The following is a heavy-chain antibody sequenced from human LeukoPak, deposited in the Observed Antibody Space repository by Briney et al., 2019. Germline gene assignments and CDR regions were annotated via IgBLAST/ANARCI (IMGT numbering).Heavy chain of an antibody. J-gene: IGHJ4*02. D-gene: IGHD4-11*01. CDR1: GFTLEESG. CDR2: INWNGATT. Sequence: GGSLRLSCVASGFTLEESGFSWIRQAPGKGLEWVAGINWNGATTAYADSVKGRFTISRDNAKNSLYLQMDSLRAEDTAVYYCARDQAYSFDYWGQGTLVTVSS. V-gene: IGHV3-20*04. CDR3: ARDQAYSFDY.